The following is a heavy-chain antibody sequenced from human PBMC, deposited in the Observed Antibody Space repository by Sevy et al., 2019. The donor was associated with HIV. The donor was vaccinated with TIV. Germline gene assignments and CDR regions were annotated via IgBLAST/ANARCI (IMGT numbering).Heavy chain of an antibody. CDR3: ARDSAYSSGLNFDY. CDR1: GFTFSSYW. D-gene: IGHD6-19*01. J-gene: IGHJ4*02. CDR2: IKQDGSEK. V-gene: IGHV3-7*01. Sequence: GGSLRLSCAASGFTFSSYWMSWVRQAPGKGLEWVANIKQDGSEKYYVDYVKGRFTISRDNATNSLYLQMNSLRAEDTAVYYCARDSAYSSGLNFDYWGQGTLVTVSS.